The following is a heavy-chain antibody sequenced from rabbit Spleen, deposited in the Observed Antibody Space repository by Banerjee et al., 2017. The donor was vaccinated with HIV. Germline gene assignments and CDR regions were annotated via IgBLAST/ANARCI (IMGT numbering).Heavy chain of an antibody. CDR2: IYTDNSGST. CDR1: GFSFSSSYW. V-gene: IGHV1S45*01. D-gene: IGHD6-1*01. Sequence: QEQLEESGGDLVKPEGSLTLTCTASGFSFSSSYWICWVRQAPGKGLEWIACIYTDNSGSTYYASWAKGRFTISKTASTTVDLKMTSLTAADTATYFCARERYNYGRAGWVYATGYGMDLWGPGTLVTVS. CDR3: ARERYNYGRAGWVYATGYGMDL. J-gene: IGHJ6*01.